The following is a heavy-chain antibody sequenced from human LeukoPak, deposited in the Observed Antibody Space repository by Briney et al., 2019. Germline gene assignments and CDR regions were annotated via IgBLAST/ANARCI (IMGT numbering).Heavy chain of an antibody. CDR1: GYNFAAYY. CDR3: ARAIYGDSLDL. J-gene: IGHJ5*02. CDR2: MSPNTGDA. V-gene: IGHV1-2*02. Sequence: ASVRVSCKASGYNFAAYYFHWVRHAPGQGLEWMGWMSPNTGDANYAHNYRGRVAMTRDPSITTAYLDLTSLGSGDTAIYYCARAIYGDSLDLWGQGTLVSVAS. D-gene: IGHD2-21*02.